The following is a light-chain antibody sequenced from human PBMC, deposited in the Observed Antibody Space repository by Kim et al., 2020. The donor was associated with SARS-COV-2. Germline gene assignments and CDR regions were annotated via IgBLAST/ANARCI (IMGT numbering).Light chain of an antibody. CDR2: EAS. Sequence: DIQMTQSPSSLSASIGDRVTITCQASQDIRNYLNWYQQKPGKAPKPLIYEASTLETGVPSRFSGSGSGTDFTFTISSLQPEDIATYYCQQYDNLPLTFGGGTKLEI. CDR1: QDIRNY. J-gene: IGKJ4*01. V-gene: IGKV1-33*01. CDR3: QQYDNLPLT.